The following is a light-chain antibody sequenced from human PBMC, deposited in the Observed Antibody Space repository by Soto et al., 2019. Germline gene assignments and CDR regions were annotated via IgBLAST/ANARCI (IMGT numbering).Light chain of an antibody. Sequence: QSALTQPDSVSGSPGQSITISCTGTTSDVGGYNYVSWYQHHPGKAPKLMIDDVSNRPSGVSNRFSGSKSGNTASLTISGLQPEDEADYYCSSYTTSNTRQIVFGTGTKLTVL. CDR2: DVS. J-gene: IGLJ1*01. CDR1: TSDVGGYNY. CDR3: SSYTTSNTRQIV. V-gene: IGLV2-14*03.